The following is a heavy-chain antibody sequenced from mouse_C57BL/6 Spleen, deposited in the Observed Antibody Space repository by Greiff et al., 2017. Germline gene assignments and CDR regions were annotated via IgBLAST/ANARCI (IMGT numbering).Heavy chain of an antibody. J-gene: IGHJ2*01. V-gene: IGHV1-15*01. CDR2: IDPETGGT. D-gene: IGHD1-1*01. CDR3: TGVLRWNY. Sequence: QVHVKQSGAELVRPGASVTLSCKASGYTFTDYEMHWVKQTPVHGLEWIGAIDPETGGTAYNQKFKGKAILTADKSSSTAYMELRSLTSEDSAVYYCTGVLRWNYWGQGTTLTVSS. CDR1: GYTFTDYE.